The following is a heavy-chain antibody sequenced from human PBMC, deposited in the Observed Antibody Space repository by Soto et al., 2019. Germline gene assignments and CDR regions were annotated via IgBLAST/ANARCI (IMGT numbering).Heavy chain of an antibody. D-gene: IGHD1-26*01. CDR1: GFTFGDYA. J-gene: IGHJ4*02. V-gene: IGHV3-49*04. CDR3: TRAVLRSLFDY. Sequence: GGSLRLSCTASGFTFGDYAMSWVRQAPGKGLEWVGFIRSKAYGGTTEYAASVKGRFTISRDDSKSIAYLQMNSLNTEDTAVYYCTRAVLRSLFDYWGQGTLVTVSS. CDR2: IRSKAYGGTT.